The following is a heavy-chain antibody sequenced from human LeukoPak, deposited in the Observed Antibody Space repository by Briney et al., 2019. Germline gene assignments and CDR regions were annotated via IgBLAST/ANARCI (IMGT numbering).Heavy chain of an antibody. CDR2: IKQDGSEK. D-gene: IGHD5-12*01. V-gene: IGHV3-7*01. CDR3: ARLKGATIYYYYYMDV. J-gene: IGHJ6*03. Sequence: GGSLRLSCAASGFTFSSYWMSWVRQAPGKGLEWVANIKQDGSEKYYVDSVKGRFTISRDNAKNSLYLQMNSLRAEDTAVYYCARLKGATIYYYYYMDVWGKGTTVTVSS. CDR1: GFTFSSYW.